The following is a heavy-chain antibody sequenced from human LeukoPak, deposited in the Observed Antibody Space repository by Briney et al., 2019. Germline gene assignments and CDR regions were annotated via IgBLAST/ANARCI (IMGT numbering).Heavy chain of an antibody. J-gene: IGHJ4*02. D-gene: IGHD3-10*01. CDR1: GFTFSSYA. Sequence: PGGSLRLSCAASGFTFSSYAMSWVRQAPGKGLVWVSRINSDESSTSYADSVKGRFTISRDNAKNTLYLQMNSLRVEDTAVYYCAREWSGFGELPDYWGQGTLVTVSS. V-gene: IGHV3-74*01. CDR3: AREWSGFGELPDY. CDR2: INSDESST.